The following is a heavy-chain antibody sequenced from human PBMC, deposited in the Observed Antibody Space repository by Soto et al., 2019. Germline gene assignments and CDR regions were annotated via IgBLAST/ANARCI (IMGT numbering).Heavy chain of an antibody. CDR3: AGQGITMIVVVITPGGAFDI. CDR2: IYYSGST. D-gene: IGHD3-22*01. CDR1: GGSISSSSYY. V-gene: IGHV4-39*01. J-gene: IGHJ3*02. Sequence: PSETLSLTCTVPGGSISSSSYYWGWIRQPPGKGLEWIGCIYYSGSTYYNPSIKSRVTISVDTSKNQFSLKLSSVTAADTAVYYCAGQGITMIVVVITPGGAFDIWGQGTMVTVSS.